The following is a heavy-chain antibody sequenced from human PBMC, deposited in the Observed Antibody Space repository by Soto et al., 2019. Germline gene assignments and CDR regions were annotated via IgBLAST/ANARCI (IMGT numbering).Heavy chain of an antibody. CDR1: GYTFTNFG. J-gene: IGHJ4*02. V-gene: IGHV1-18*01. D-gene: IGHD6-13*01. CDR3: ARYLSSRPRGPPDY. Sequence: ASVKVSCKASGYTFTNFGISWVRQAPGQGLEWMGWISAYNGNTNYAQKFQGRVTMTTDTSTSTAYMELRSLRSDDTAVYYCARYLSSRPRGPPDYWGQGTLVTVSS. CDR2: ISAYNGNT.